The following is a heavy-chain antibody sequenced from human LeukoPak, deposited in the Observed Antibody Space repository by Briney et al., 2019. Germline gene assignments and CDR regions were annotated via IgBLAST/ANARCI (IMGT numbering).Heavy chain of an antibody. V-gene: IGHV4-59*12. CDR3: ARKLHCTNGVCYSNYFDY. D-gene: IGHD2-8*01. CDR2: IYYTGST. CDR1: GGSISSYY. Sequence: SETLSLTCTVSGGSISSYYWSWIRQPPGKGLEWIVYIYYTGSTKYNPSLKSRVTISVDTSKNQFSLKLSSVTAADTAVYYCARKLHCTNGVCYSNYFDYWGQGALVTVSS. J-gene: IGHJ4*02.